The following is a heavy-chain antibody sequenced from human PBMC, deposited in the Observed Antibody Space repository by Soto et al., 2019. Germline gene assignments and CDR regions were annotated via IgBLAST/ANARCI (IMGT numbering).Heavy chain of an antibody. J-gene: IGHJ4*02. Sequence: EVQLVESGGGLVQPGGSLRLSCAASGFTFSSYWMSWVRQAPGKGLEWVANIKQDGSEKYYVDSVKGRFTISRDNAKNSLYLQMNSLRAEDTAVYYCARDSYGDYDEGLNYWGQGTLVTVSS. CDR1: GFTFSSYW. V-gene: IGHV3-7*01. D-gene: IGHD4-17*01. CDR2: IKQDGSEK. CDR3: ARDSYGDYDEGLNY.